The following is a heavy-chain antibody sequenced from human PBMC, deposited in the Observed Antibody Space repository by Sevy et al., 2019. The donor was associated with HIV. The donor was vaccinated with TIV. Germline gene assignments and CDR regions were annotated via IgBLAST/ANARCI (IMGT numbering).Heavy chain of an antibody. CDR1: GYTFTGYY. D-gene: IGHD2-21*01. Sequence: ASVKVSCKASGYTFTGYYMHWVRQAPGQGLEWMGWINPNSGGTNYAQKFQGRVTMTRDTSISTAYMELSRLRTDDTAVDYCGGVGWRWLQQGDFDIWGQGTMVTVSS. V-gene: IGHV1-2*02. CDR2: INPNSGGT. CDR3: GGVGWRWLQQGDFDI. J-gene: IGHJ3*02.